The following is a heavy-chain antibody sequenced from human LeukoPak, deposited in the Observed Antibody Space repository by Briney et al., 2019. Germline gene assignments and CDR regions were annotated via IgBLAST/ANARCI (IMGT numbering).Heavy chain of an antibody. V-gene: IGHV4-39*07. CDR2: IYYSGST. CDR3: ARALGVVTQSDWFDP. CDR1: GGSISSSSYY. D-gene: IGHD4-23*01. Sequence: SETLSLTCTVSGGSISSSSYYWGWIRQPPGKGLEWIGSIYYSGSTYYNPSLKSRVTISVDTSKNQFSLKLSSVTAADTAVYYCARALGVVTQSDWFDPWGQGTLVTVSS. J-gene: IGHJ5*02.